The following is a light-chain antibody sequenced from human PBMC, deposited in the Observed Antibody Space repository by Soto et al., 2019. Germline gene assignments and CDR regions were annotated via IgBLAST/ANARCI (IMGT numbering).Light chain of an antibody. CDR3: SAGSNNFVV. V-gene: IGLV2-8*01. CDR1: SSDVGGYNY. Sequence: QSALAQPPSASGSPGQSVTISCTGTSSDVGGYNYVSWYQQHPGKAPKLMIFDVSGRPSGVPDRFSGSKSGNTASLTVSGLQDDEEAHYYCSAGSNNFVVFGGGTKVTVL. J-gene: IGLJ2*01. CDR2: DVS.